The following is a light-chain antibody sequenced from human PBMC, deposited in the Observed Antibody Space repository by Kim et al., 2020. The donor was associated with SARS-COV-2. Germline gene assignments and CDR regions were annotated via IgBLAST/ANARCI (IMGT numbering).Light chain of an antibody. CDR3: QAWDSSTAEV. V-gene: IGLV3-1*01. CDR2: QDS. J-gene: IGLJ2*01. CDR1: KLGDKY. Sequence: VSPGQAASITCSGDKLGDKYACWYQQKPGQSPVLVIYQDSKRPSGIPERFSGSNSGNTATLTISGTQAMDEADYYCQAWDSSTAEVFGGGTQLTVL.